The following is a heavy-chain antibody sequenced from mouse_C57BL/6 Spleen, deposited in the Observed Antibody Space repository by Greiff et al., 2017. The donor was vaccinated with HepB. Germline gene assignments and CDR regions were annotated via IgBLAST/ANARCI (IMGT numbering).Heavy chain of an antibody. CDR1: GFTFSDAW. D-gene: IGHD1-2*01. J-gene: IGHJ1*03. Sequence: EVKLMESGGGLVQPGGSMKLSCAASGFTFSDAWMDWVRQSPEKGLEWVAEIRNKANNHATYYAESVKGRFTISRDDSRSSVYLQMNSLRAEDTGIYYCTRGILRHWYFDVWGTGTTVTVSS. CDR3: TRGILRHWYFDV. CDR2: IRNKANNHAT. V-gene: IGHV6-6*01.